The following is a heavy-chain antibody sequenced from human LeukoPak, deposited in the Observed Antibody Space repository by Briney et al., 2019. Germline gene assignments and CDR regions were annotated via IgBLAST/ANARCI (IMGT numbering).Heavy chain of an antibody. D-gene: IGHD1-7*01. Sequence: GASVKVSCKASGGTFSSYAISWVRQAPGQGLEWMGGIIPIFGTANYAQKFQGRVTTTADESTSTAYMELSSLESEDTAVYYCAREGGHWNYVFDYWGQGTLVTVSS. V-gene: IGHV1-69*13. CDR2: IIPIFGTA. CDR1: GGTFSSYA. J-gene: IGHJ4*02. CDR3: AREGGHWNYVFDY.